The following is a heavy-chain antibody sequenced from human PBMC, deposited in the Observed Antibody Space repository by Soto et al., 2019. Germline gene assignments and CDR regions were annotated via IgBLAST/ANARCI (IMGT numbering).Heavy chain of an antibody. D-gene: IGHD4-17*01. CDR3: ARVRIDYGDHYYYYGMDV. Sequence: PSETLSLTCTASGGSISSYYWSWIRQPAGKGLEWIGRIYTSGSTNYNPSLKSRVTMSVDTSKNQFSLKLSSVTAADTAVYYCARVRIDYGDHYYYYGMDVWGQGTTVTVSS. CDR1: GGSISSYY. V-gene: IGHV4-4*07. J-gene: IGHJ6*02. CDR2: IYTSGST.